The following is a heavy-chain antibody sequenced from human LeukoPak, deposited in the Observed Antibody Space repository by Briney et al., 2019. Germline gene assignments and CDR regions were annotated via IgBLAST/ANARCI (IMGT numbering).Heavy chain of an antibody. CDR2: INPSSGGT. CDR1: GYTFTGYY. Sequence: ASVKVSCKASGYTFTGYYMHWVRQAPGQGLEWMGWINPSSGGTNYAQKFQGRVTMTRDTSISTAYMELSRLRSDDTAVYYCARPYDFWSGPPWDAFDIWGQGTMVTVSS. V-gene: IGHV1-2*02. D-gene: IGHD3-3*01. CDR3: ARPYDFWSGPPWDAFDI. J-gene: IGHJ3*02.